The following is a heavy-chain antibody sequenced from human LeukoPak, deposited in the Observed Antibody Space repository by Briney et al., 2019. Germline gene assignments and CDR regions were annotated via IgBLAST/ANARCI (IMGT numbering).Heavy chain of an antibody. V-gene: IGHV4-39*07. J-gene: IGHJ4*02. CDR2: MYYIGST. Sequence: SETLSLTCTVSGGSISSSTYYWGWVRQPPGKGLEWIASMYYIGSTYYNPSLRSRVTISQDTSKNQFSLNLDSVTAADTAVYYCVKEGFWGRGTLVTVPS. CDR1: GGSISSSTYY. CDR3: VKEGF.